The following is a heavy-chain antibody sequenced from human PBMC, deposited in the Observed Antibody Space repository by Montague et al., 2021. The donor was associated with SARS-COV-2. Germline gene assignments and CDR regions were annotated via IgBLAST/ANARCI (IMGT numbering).Heavy chain of an antibody. D-gene: IGHD3-10*01. CDR1: GGSMRSYH. J-gene: IGHJ4*02. V-gene: IGHV4-59*01. Sequence: SETLSLTCSVSGGSMRSYHWLWIRQPPGKGLEWIGYVSYRGSTNYNLSLKSRVTIPLDTSKNRFSLRVTSVTAADTAVYYCARDVRYYYDQWGQGILVTVSS. CDR3: ARDVRYYYDQ. CDR2: VSYRGST.